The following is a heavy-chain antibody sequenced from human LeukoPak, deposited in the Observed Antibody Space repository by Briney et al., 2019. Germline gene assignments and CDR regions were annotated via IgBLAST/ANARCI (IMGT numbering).Heavy chain of an antibody. CDR3: RYSSGWYQVDY. D-gene: IGHD6-19*01. CDR1: GGYISSPY. V-gene: IGHV4-59*11. J-gene: IGHJ4*02. Sequence: PSKTLSLPCTVSGGYISSPYWSWIRQPPGKGLEWIGYISYSGSTDYNPSLKSRVTISVDMSKTQFSLELRSVTAADTAVYYCRYSSGWYQVDYWGQGTLVTVSS. CDR2: ISYSGST.